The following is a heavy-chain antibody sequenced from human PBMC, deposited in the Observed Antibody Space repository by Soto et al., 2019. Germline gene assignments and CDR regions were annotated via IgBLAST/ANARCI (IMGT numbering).Heavy chain of an antibody. Sequence: SETLSLTCTVSGGSISSYYWSWIRQPPGKGLEWIGYIYYSGSTNYNPSLKSRVTISVDTSKNQFSLKLSSVTAADTAVYYCARDKGPLLWFGELPDYYYYMDVWGKGTTVTVSS. J-gene: IGHJ6*03. CDR1: GGSISSYY. D-gene: IGHD3-10*01. CDR2: IYYSGST. V-gene: IGHV4-59*01. CDR3: ARDKGPLLWFGELPDYYYYMDV.